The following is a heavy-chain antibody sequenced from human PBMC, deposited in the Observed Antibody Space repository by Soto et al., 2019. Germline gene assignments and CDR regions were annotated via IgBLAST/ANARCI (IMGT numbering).Heavy chain of an antibody. Sequence: SETLSLTCGVSGGSINTGGYSWSWIRQPPGKGLEWIGYIYHTGGAYYNPSLKSRATISVDKSKNQFSLSLSSVTPADTAKYYCARASMVRGIHYHGMDVWGQGTTVTVSS. D-gene: IGHD3-10*01. CDR3: ARASMVRGIHYHGMDV. V-gene: IGHV4-30-2*01. CDR1: GGSINTGGYS. J-gene: IGHJ6*02. CDR2: IYHTGGA.